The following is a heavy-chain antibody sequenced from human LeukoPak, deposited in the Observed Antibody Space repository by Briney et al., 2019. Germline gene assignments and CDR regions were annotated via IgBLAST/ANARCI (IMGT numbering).Heavy chain of an antibody. V-gene: IGHV4-34*01. J-gene: IGHJ5*02. CDR1: GGSISSYY. CDR3: ARRPYYDILTGYYRPYNWFDP. Sequence: PSETLSLTCTVSGGSISSYYWGWIRQPPGKGLEWIGEINHSGSTNYNPSLKSRVTISVDTSKNQFSLKLSSVTAADTAVYYCARRPYYDILTGYYRPYNWFDPWGQGTLVTVSS. CDR2: INHSGST. D-gene: IGHD3-9*01.